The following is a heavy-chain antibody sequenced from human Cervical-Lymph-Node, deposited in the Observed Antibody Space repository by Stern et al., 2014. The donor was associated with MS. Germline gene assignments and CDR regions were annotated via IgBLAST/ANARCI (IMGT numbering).Heavy chain of an antibody. Sequence: QLQLQESGAEVKKPGASVKVTCKTSENTFTGYYIHWVRQAPGQGLERIGWINPNSGATNYAQRFQDRVSLTSDTSNSLAYMELDRLTSGDTAVYYCARISLGSGIDYWGQGSLVTVSS. D-gene: IGHD1-26*01. CDR3: ARISLGSGIDY. V-gene: IGHV1-2*02. CDR1: ENTFTGYY. CDR2: INPNSGAT. J-gene: IGHJ4*02.